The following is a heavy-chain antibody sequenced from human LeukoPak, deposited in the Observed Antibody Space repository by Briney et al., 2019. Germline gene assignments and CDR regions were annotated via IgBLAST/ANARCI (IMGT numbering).Heavy chain of an antibody. CDR1: GFTFDDYA. D-gene: IGHD3-22*01. V-gene: IGHV3-9*01. CDR2: ISWNSGSI. Sequence: GGSLRLSCAASGFTFDDYAMHWVRQAPGKGLEWVSGISWNSGSIGYADSVKGRFTISRDNAKNSLYLQMNSLRAEDTALYHCAKDKYYDSSGLDYWGQGTLVTVSS. J-gene: IGHJ4*02. CDR3: AKDKYYDSSGLDY.